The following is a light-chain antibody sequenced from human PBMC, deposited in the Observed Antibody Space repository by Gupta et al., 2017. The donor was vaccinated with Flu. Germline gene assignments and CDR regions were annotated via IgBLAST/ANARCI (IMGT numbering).Light chain of an antibody. CDR2: EDT. Sequence: NFMLTQPHSVSESPGKTVTISCTRTSGSIANNFVQWYQQRPGSGPTTVIYEDTQRPSGVPDRFSGSIDSSSNSAFLTISGLETEDEADYYCQSDDSSHHWVFGGGTKLTVL. J-gene: IGLJ3*02. CDR3: QSDDSSHHWV. CDR1: SGSIANNF. V-gene: IGLV6-57*03.